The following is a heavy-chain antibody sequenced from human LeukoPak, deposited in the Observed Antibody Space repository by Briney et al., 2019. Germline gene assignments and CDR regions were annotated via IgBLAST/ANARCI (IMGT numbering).Heavy chain of an antibody. CDR3: AHSPAAYDSSGYYVDY. J-gene: IGHJ4*02. V-gene: IGHV2-5*02. CDR2: IYWDDDK. Sequence: SGPTLVNPTQTLTLTCTFSGSSLSTSGVGVGWIRQPPGKALEWLALIYWDDDKRYSPSLKSRLTITKDTSKNQVVLTMTNMDPVDTATYYCAHSPAAYDSSGYYVDYWGQGTLVTASS. CDR1: GSSLSTSGVG. D-gene: IGHD3-22*01.